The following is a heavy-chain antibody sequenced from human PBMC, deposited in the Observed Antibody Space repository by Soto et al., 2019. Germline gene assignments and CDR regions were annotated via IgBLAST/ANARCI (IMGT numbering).Heavy chain of an antibody. CDR3: VSLTGDRNWLDP. CDR2: SRNRAKKYTT. D-gene: IGHD3-22*01. CDR1: GFTFSDHY. V-gene: IGHV3-72*01. J-gene: IGHJ5*02. Sequence: GGSLRLSCAGSGFTFSDHYMDWVRQAPGKGLEWVGRSRNRAKKYTTDYAASVKGRFTISRDDSQNSVFLQMNSLTTEDTALYYCVSLTGDRNWLDPWGQGTLVTVSS.